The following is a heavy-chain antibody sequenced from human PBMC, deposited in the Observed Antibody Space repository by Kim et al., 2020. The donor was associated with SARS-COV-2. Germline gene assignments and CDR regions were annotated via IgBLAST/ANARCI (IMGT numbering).Heavy chain of an antibody. J-gene: IGHJ5*02. D-gene: IGHD1-1*01. CDR3: AKGKSPGKVDWFDP. Sequence: GGSVKGRFIISSDSSKNTLYLQMNSLRVEDTAIYYCAKGKSPGKVDWFDPWGQGTLVTVSS. V-gene: IGHV3-23*01.